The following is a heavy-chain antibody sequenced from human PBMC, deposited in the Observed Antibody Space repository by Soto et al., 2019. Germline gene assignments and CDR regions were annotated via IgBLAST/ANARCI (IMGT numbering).Heavy chain of an antibody. V-gene: IGHV3-15*01. J-gene: IGHJ3*02. D-gene: IGHD3-22*01. CDR3: TTDRITMIVVADDAFDI. CDR2: IKSKTDGGTT. Sequence: GGSLRLSCAASGFTFSNAWMSWVRQAPGKGLEWVGRIKSKTDGGTTDYAAPVKGRFTISRDDSKNTLYLQMNSLKTEDTAVYYCTTDRITMIVVADDAFDIWGQGTMVTVSS. CDR1: GFTFSNAW.